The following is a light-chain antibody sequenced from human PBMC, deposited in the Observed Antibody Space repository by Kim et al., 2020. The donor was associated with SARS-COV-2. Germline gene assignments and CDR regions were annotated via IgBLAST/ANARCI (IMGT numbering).Light chain of an antibody. J-gene: IGKJ1*01. CDR1: QGIISY. Sequence: ASTGDRVTISCRMSQGIISYLAWYQHKPGKAPELLIYAASTLQSGFPSRFSGSGAGIDFTHNISCLQSEDIATYYGQQYDSCMRTFGEGTKVDIK. CDR2: AAS. CDR3: QQYDSCMRT. V-gene: IGKV1D-8*01.